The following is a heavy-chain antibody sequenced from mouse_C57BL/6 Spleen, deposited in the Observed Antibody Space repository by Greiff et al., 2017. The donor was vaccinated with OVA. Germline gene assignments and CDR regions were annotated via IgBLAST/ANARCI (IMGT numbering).Heavy chain of an antibody. J-gene: IGHJ2*01. CDR3: ARNPLISRDYVGY. V-gene: IGHV1-54*01. D-gene: IGHD1-1*02. Sequence: VQLQQSGAELVRPGTSVKVSCKASGYAFTNYLIEWVKQRPGQGLEWIGVINPGSGGTNYNEKFKGKATLTADKSSSTVYMQLSSLTSEDSAVYFCARNPLISRDYVGYGGKGTTLTVSS. CDR1: GYAFTNYL. CDR2: INPGSGGT.